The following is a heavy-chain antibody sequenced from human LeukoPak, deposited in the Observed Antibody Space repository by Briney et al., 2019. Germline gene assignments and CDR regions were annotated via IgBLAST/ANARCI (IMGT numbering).Heavy chain of an antibody. Sequence: SETLSLTCTVSGGSISSGSYYWSWIRQPAGKGLEWIGRIYTSGSTNYNPSLKSRVTISVDTSKNQFSLKLSSVTAADTAVYYCARSYCGGDCLSVKSWFDPWGQGTLVTVSS. J-gene: IGHJ5*02. D-gene: IGHD2-21*01. CDR1: GGSISSGSYY. CDR2: IYTSGST. V-gene: IGHV4-61*02. CDR3: ARSYCGGDCLSVKSWFDP.